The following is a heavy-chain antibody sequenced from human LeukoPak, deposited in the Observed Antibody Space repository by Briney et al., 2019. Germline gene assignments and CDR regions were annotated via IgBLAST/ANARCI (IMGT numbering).Heavy chain of an antibody. CDR2: ISAYNGNT. Sequence: ASVKVSCKASGYTFTSYGISWVRQAPGQGLEWMGWISAYNGNTNYAQKLQGRVTMTTDTSRSTAYMELRSLRSDDTAVYYCARDGRVYYDSSGPGGYWGQETLVTVSS. CDR1: GYTFTSYG. CDR3: ARDGRVYYDSSGPGGY. J-gene: IGHJ4*02. D-gene: IGHD3-22*01. V-gene: IGHV1-18*01.